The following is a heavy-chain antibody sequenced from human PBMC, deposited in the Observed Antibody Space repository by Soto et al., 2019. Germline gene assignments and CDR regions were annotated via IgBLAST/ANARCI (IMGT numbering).Heavy chain of an antibody. J-gene: IGHJ6*02. CDR2: IYYSGST. V-gene: IGHV4-30-4*01. Sequence: QVQLQESGPGLVKPSQTLTLTCTVSGGSISSGDYYWSWIRQPPGKGLEWIGYIYYSGSTYYNPSLKSRVTISVDTSKNQFSLKLSSVTAADTAVYYCARDKVGGNSYYYYGMDVWGQGTTVTVSS. D-gene: IGHD6-19*01. CDR3: ARDKVGGNSYYYYGMDV. CDR1: GGSISSGDYY.